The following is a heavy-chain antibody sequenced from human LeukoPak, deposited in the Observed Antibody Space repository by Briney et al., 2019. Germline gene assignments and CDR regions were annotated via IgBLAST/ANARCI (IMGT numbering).Heavy chain of an antibody. CDR3: ARAGYAYYSAMDV. CDR1: GGSISRHY. CDR2: KYYSVST. D-gene: IGHD5-18*01. V-gene: IGHV4-59*11. Sequence: SETLSLTCTVSGGSISRHYSSSIRQTPRKRLEWIWYKYYSVSTRYNPPLKSRVTISVDTYKTKFSLWLTSVTAADTAVYYRARAGYAYYSAMDVWGQGTTVTVSS. J-gene: IGHJ6*02.